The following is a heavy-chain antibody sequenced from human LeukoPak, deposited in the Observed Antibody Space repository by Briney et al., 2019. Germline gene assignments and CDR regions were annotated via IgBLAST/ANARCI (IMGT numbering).Heavy chain of an antibody. J-gene: IGHJ6*03. CDR3: ARENYYGGNSPFGYYMDV. V-gene: IGHV4-31*03. D-gene: IGHD4-23*01. Sequence: SQTLSLTCTVAGGSISSGGYYWSWIRQHPRKGLEGIGYVDYSGSTYYNPSLNSRVPISVDTSKTHFSPNLSSVTPADTAVYYCARENYYGGNSPFGYYMDVWGQGTTVTVSS. CDR2: VDYSGST. CDR1: GGSISSGGYY.